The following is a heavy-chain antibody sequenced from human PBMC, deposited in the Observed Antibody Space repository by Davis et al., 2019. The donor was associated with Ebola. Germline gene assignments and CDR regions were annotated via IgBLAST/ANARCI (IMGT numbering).Heavy chain of an antibody. CDR3: ARDLMRYYDSSGVPPETAFDI. D-gene: IGHD3-22*01. CDR1: GGTFSSYA. J-gene: IGHJ3*02. V-gene: IGHV1-69*13. CDR2: IIPIFGTA. Sequence: SVKFSCNASGGTFSSYAISWVRQAPGQGLEWMGGIIPIFGTANYAQKFQGRVTITADESTSTAYMELSSLRSEDTAVYYCARDLMRYYDSSGVPPETAFDIWGQGTMVTVSS.